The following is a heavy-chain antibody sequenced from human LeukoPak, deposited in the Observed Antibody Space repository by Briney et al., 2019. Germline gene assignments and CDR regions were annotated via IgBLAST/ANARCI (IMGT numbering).Heavy chain of an antibody. CDR2: IRYDGSNK. Sequence: GGSLRLSCAASGFTFSSYGMHWVRQAPGKGLEWVAFIRYDGSNKYYADSVKGRFTISRDNSKNTLYLQMNSLRAEDTAVYYCAKDRKDCSGGSCYYMDVWGKGTTVTVSS. J-gene: IGHJ6*03. CDR1: GFTFSSYG. V-gene: IGHV3-30*02. CDR3: AKDRKDCSGGSCYYMDV. D-gene: IGHD2-15*01.